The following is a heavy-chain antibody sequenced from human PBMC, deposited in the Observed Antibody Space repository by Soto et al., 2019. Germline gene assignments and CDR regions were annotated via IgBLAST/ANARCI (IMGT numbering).Heavy chain of an antibody. CDR3: ARGYTGGWSRGGYFDY. Sequence: PGGSLRLSCAVSGFTFDDNAMHWVRQAPEKGLEWVSGINWKSDIGYADSVKGRFTISRDNAKNSLYLQMNSLGAADTAFYFCARGYTGGWSRGGYFDYWGQGTLVTVSS. V-gene: IGHV3-9*01. J-gene: IGHJ4*02. CDR1: GFTFDDNA. D-gene: IGHD6-19*01. CDR2: INWKSDI.